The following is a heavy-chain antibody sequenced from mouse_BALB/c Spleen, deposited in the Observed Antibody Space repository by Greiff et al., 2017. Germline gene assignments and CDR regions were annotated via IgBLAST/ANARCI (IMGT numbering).Heavy chain of an antibody. CDR3: ASGGLRRPYAMDY. V-gene: IGHV1-14*01. CDR1: GYTFTSYV. Sequence: VHVKQSGPELVKPGASVKMSCKASGYTFTSYVMHWVKQKPGQGLEWIGYINPYNDGTKYNEKFKGKATLTSDKSSSTAYMELSSLTSEDSAVYYCASGGLRRPYAMDYWGQGTSVTVSS. J-gene: IGHJ4*01. CDR2: INPYNDGT. D-gene: IGHD2-4*01.